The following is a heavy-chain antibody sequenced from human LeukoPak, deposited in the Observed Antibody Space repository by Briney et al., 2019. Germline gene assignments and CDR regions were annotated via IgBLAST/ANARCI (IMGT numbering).Heavy chain of an antibody. Sequence: GESLKISCKGSRYSFTNYWIGWVRQMPGKGLEWMGIIYPGDSDTRYSPSFQGQVTISADKSISTAYLQWSSLKASDTAMYYSARQVVVAATVAYYYYYYMDVWGKGTTVTISS. V-gene: IGHV5-51*01. J-gene: IGHJ6*03. CDR1: RYSFTNYW. D-gene: IGHD2-15*01. CDR2: IYPGDSDT. CDR3: ARQVVVAATVAYYYYYYMDV.